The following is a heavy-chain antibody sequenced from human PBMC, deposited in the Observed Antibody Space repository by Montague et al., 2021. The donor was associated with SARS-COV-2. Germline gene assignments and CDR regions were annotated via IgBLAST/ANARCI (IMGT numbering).Heavy chain of an antibody. V-gene: IGHV2-5*01. CDR1: GFSLRNRGVG. J-gene: IGHJ4*02. CDR3: ARSNDVYDHFDY. CDR2: IYWNDDK. D-gene: IGHD5/OR15-5a*01. Sequence: PALVKPTHTLTLTCSLSGFSLRNRGVGVGWVRQPPGKALEWLAFIYWNDDKRYNRSLENRLTITKDSSENQVVLTVTNVDPVDSATYYCARSNDVYDHFDYWGQGTLVTASS.